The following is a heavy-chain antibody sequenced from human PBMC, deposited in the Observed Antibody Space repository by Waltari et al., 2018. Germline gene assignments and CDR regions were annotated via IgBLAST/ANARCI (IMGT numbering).Heavy chain of an antibody. CDR2: IRYDGSNK. CDR1: GFTFSSYG. Sequence: QVQLVESGGGVVQPGGSLRLSCAASGFTFSSYGMHWVRQAPGKGLEWVAFIRYDGSNKYYADSVKGRFTISRDNSKNTLYLQMNSLRAEDTAVYYCAHGAYGDYNPGGWGQGTLVSVST. D-gene: IGHD4-17*01. J-gene: IGHJ4*02. CDR3: AHGAYGDYNPGG. V-gene: IGHV3-30*02.